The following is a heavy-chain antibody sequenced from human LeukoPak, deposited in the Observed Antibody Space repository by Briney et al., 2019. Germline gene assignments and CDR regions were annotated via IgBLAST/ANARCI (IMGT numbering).Heavy chain of an antibody. CDR2: IYYSGST. CDR3: ARDRGFGELFPPYYYYGMDV. V-gene: IGHV4-59*01. J-gene: IGHJ6*02. D-gene: IGHD3-10*01. Sequence: SETLSLTCTVSGGSISSYYWSWIRQPPGKGLEWIGYIYYSGSTNYNPSLKSRVTISVDTSKNQFSLKLSSVTAADTAVYYCARDRGFGELFPPYYYYGMDVWGQGTTVTVSS. CDR1: GGSISSYY.